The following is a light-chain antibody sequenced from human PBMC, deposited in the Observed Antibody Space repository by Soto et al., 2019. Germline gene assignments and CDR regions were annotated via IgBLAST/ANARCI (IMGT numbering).Light chain of an antibody. CDR1: GSSIGTNT. CDR2: GDN. J-gene: IGLJ2*01. Sequence: QSMLTQPPSASGTPGQRVTISCSGCGSSIGTNTVNWYRQLPGTAPKLLIYGDNQRPSGVPDRFSGSKSGTSASLAISGLQSEDEADYYCAAWDGSLNNVLFGGGTKLTVL. V-gene: IGLV1-44*01. CDR3: AAWDGSLNNVL.